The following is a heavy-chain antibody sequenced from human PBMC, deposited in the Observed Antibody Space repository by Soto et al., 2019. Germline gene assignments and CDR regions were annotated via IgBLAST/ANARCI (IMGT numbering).Heavy chain of an antibody. V-gene: IGHV4-59*01. J-gene: IGHJ5*02. CDR2: IYYSGIT. CDR1: GGSISSYY. D-gene: IGHD3-3*01. Sequence: ASETLSLTCTVSGGSISSYYWSWIRQPPGKGLEWIGYIYYSGITNYNPSLKSRVTISVDTSKNQFSLKLSSVTAADTAVYYCARGLTYYDFWSGPENWFDPWGQGTLVTVSS. CDR3: ARGLTYYDFWSGPENWFDP.